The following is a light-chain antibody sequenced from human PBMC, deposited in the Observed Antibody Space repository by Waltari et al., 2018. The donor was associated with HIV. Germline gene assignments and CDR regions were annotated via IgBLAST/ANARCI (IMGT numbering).Light chain of an antibody. CDR1: SSNIGNNS. J-gene: IGLJ2*01. Sequence: QSVLTQPPSVSAAPGQKVTISCSGSSSNIGNNSVSCYQQLPGTAPKLLIYDNNKPPSGIPDRFSGSKSGTSATLGITGLQTGDEADYYCGTWDSSLSAVVFGGGTKLTVL. CDR2: DNN. CDR3: GTWDSSLSAVV. V-gene: IGLV1-51*01.